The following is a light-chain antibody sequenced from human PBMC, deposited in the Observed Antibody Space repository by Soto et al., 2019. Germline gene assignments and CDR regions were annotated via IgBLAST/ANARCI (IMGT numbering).Light chain of an antibody. J-gene: IGLJ2*01. CDR2: EVS. V-gene: IGLV2-8*01. Sequence: QSSLTQPPSASGSPGQSVTITCSGTSSDVGEENYVSWYQQHPGKVPKLILYEVSKRPSGVTDRFSGSRSGTTASLTVSGLQAEDEADYYCSSFAGSPVVFGGGTKVTVL. CDR1: SSDVGEENY. CDR3: SSFAGSPVV.